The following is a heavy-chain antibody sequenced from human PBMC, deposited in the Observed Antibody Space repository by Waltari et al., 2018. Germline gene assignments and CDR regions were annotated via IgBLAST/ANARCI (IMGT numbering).Heavy chain of an antibody. CDR2: IYYSGGT. CDR3: AREAGPPPYYFDY. J-gene: IGHJ4*02. Sequence: QLQLQESGPGLVKPSETLSLTCTVSGGSISSSSYYWGWIRQPPGKGLEWIGSIYYSGGTYYIPSLKGRVTISVYTSKNQFSLKLSSVTAADTAVYYCAREAGPPPYYFDYWGQGTLVTVSS. V-gene: IGHV4-39*07. CDR1: GGSISSSSYY.